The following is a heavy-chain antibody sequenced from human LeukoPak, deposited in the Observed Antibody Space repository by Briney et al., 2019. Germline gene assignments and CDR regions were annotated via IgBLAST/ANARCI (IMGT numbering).Heavy chain of an antibody. V-gene: IGHV3-30*18. Sequence: SGGSLRLSCAASEFTFNNHDMHWVRQAPGKGLEWVAAISYDGRNKYYADSVKGRFTISRDNSKNTLNLQMNSLRTEDTAVFYCAKPRDIDSWAFDVWGQGTMVTVPS. CDR3: AKPRDIDSWAFDV. CDR2: ISYDGRNK. D-gene: IGHD2-15*01. CDR1: EFTFNNHD. J-gene: IGHJ3*01.